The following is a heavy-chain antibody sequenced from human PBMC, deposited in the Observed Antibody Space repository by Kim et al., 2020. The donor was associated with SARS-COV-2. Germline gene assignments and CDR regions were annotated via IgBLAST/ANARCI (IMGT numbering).Heavy chain of an antibody. CDR3: VKDEISGNGIWDAFNI. J-gene: IGHJ3*02. CDR2: IGRGGGDT. Sequence: GGSLRLSCAASGFTLRNYAMSWVRQAPGKGLEWVSAIGRGGGDTYYGDSVKGRFSISRDISKNTLYLQMNSLRDEDTAVYYCVKDEISGNGIWDAFNIWGQGTMVTVSS. V-gene: IGHV3-23*01. D-gene: IGHD3-10*01. CDR1: GFTLRNYA.